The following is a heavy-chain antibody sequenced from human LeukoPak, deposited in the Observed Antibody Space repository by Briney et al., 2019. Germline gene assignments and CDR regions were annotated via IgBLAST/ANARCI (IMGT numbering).Heavy chain of an antibody. D-gene: IGHD5-24*01. J-gene: IGHJ4*02. CDR3: ARIGRGDGSNWYYFDY. V-gene: IGHV1-69*01. CDR2: IIPIFGTA. Sequence: SVKVSCKASGGAFSSYAISWVRQAPGQGLEWMGGIIPIFGTANYAQKFQGRVTIPADESTSTAYMELSSLTSEHPAVYYCARIGRGDGSNWYYFDYWAQGTLVTVSS. CDR1: GGAFSSYA.